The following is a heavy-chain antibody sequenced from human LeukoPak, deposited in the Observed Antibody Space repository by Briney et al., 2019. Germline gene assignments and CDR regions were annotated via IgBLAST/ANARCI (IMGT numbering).Heavy chain of an antibody. V-gene: IGHV3-7*01. CDR2: IKQDGSEK. CDR3: ARSTLRFLEWDESYYYMDV. J-gene: IGHJ6*03. Sequence: GGSLRLSCAASGFTFSSYWISWVRQAPGKGLEWVANIKQDGSEKYYVDSVKGRFTISRDNAKNSLYLQMNSLRAEDTAVYYCARSTLRFLEWDESYYYMDVWGKGTTVTVSS. D-gene: IGHD3-3*01. CDR1: GFTFSSYW.